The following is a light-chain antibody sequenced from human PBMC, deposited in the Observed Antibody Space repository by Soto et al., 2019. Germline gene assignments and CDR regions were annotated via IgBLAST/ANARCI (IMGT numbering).Light chain of an antibody. CDR3: QQYASSPLT. J-gene: IGKJ4*01. CDR1: QSVRSNY. Sequence: EIVWTQSPGTLSLSSGERATLSCRASQSVRSNYLAWYQQKPGQAPSLLIYGASSRATGIPDRFGGSGSGTDFTLTISRLEPEDFAVYYCQQYASSPLTFGGGTKVEIK. CDR2: GAS. V-gene: IGKV3-20*01.